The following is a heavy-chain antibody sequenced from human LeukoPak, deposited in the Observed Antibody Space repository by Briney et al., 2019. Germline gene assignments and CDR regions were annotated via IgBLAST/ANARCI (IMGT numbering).Heavy chain of an antibody. Sequence: GGSLRLSCAASGFTFSSYWMHWVRQAPGKGLEWVSYISSSGKNIYFADSVKGRFTISRDNAKNSLFLQMDSLRAEDTAVYYCARVTYAVPDYWGQGTLVAVSS. CDR1: GFTFSSYW. V-gene: IGHV3-48*04. J-gene: IGHJ4*02. D-gene: IGHD2/OR15-2a*01. CDR2: ISSSGKNI. CDR3: ARVTYAVPDY.